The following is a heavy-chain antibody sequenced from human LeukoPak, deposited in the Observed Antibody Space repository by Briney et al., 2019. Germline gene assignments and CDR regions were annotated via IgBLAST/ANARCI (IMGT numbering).Heavy chain of an antibody. CDR1: GFTFSSYA. Sequence: GRSLRLSCAASGFTFSSYAMHWVRQAPGKGLEWVAVISYDGSNKYYADSVKGRFTISRDNSKNTLYLQMNSLRAEDTAVYYCAKDPGYYGSGSYPTYWGQGTLVTVSS. J-gene: IGHJ4*02. CDR2: ISYDGSNK. CDR3: AKDPGYYGSGSYPTY. D-gene: IGHD3-10*01. V-gene: IGHV3-30-3*01.